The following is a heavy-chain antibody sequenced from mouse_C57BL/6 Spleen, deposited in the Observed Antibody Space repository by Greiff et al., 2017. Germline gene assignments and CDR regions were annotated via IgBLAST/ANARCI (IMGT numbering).Heavy chain of an antibody. CDR1: GFTFSSYA. J-gene: IGHJ4*01. Sequence: EVQLVESGGGLVKPGGSLKLSCAASGFTFSSYAMSWVRQTPEKRLEWVATISDGGSYTYYPDNVKGRFTISRDNAKNNLYLQMSHLKSEDTAMYYCARDSHWGKGTSVTVSS. V-gene: IGHV5-4*01. CDR3: ARDSH. CDR2: ISDGGSYT.